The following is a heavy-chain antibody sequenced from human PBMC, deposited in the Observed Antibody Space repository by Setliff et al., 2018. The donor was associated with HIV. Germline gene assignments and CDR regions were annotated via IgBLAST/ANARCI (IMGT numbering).Heavy chain of an antibody. D-gene: IGHD2-15*01. J-gene: IGHJ1*01. CDR3: ARARRAGSGPKYFRH. V-gene: IGHV4-34*01. CDR1: GGSIKGYY. CDR2: INHSGST. Sequence: SETLSHSCAVYGGSIKGYYGSWIRQPPGKGLEWIGEINHSGSTNYNPSLKSRVTMSVDKSNNQFALRLSSVTAADTAVYYCARARRAGSGPKYFRHWCQGTLVTVSS.